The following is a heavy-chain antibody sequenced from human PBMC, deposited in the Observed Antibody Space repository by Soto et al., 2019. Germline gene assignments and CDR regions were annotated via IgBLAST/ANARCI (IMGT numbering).Heavy chain of an antibody. CDR2: ISGSGGST. Sequence: GGSLSLSCAASGFTFSSYAMSWVRQAPGKGLEWVSAISGSGGSTYYADSVKGRFTISRDNSKNTLYLQMNSLRAEDTAVYYCAKDLIYGYNSGRPFDSWGQGTLVTVSS. V-gene: IGHV3-23*01. D-gene: IGHD6-19*01. J-gene: IGHJ4*02. CDR3: AKDLIYGYNSGRPFDS. CDR1: GFTFSSYA.